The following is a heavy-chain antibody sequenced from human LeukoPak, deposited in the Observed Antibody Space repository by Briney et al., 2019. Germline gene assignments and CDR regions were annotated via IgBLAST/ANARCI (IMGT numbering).Heavy chain of an antibody. CDR3: ASGRPLGFDY. V-gene: IGHV4-59*01. Sequence: SETLSLTCTVSGDSISSYYWTWIRKPPGRGLVWIGYIYYSGTTNYNPLLKSRVTISVDTSKNQFSLKLSSVTAADTAVYYCASGRPLGFDYWGQGTLVTVSS. CDR1: GDSISSYY. D-gene: IGHD1-26*01. CDR2: IYYSGTT. J-gene: IGHJ4*02.